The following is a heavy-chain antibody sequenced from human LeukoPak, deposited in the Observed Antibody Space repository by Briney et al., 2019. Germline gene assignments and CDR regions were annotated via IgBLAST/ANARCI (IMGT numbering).Heavy chain of an antibody. V-gene: IGHV3-13*01. J-gene: IGHJ6*03. Sequence: GGSLRLSCAASGFTFSSYDMHWVRQATGKGLEWVSAIGTAGDTYYPGSVKGRFTISRENAKNSLYLKMNSLRAGDTAVYYCARAGGYDWGYYYYMDVWGKGTTVTAPS. D-gene: IGHD5-12*01. CDR2: IGTAGDT. CDR1: GFTFSSYD. CDR3: ARAGGYDWGYYYYMDV.